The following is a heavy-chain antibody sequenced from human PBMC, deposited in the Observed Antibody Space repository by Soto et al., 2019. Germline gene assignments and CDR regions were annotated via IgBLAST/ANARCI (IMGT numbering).Heavy chain of an antibody. Sequence: ASVKVSCKASGYTFTAYAMHWVRQAPGQRLEWMGWINAGNGNTKYSQKFQGRVTMTTDTSTSTAYMELRSLRSDDTAVYYCARDKAYCSGGSCYGYYYYYGMDVWGQGTTVTVSS. V-gene: IGHV1-3*01. D-gene: IGHD2-15*01. J-gene: IGHJ6*02. CDR1: GYTFTAYA. CDR2: INAGNGNT. CDR3: ARDKAYCSGGSCYGYYYYYGMDV.